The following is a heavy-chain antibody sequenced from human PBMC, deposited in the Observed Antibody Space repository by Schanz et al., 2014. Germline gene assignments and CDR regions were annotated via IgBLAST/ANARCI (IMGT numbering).Heavy chain of an antibody. D-gene: IGHD2-2*01. CDR3: ARGTMPGTFDI. V-gene: IGHV1-69*04. CDR2: FIPILDVG. Sequence: QVQLVQSGAEVKKPGASVKVSCKASGYTFTGYYMHWVRQARGQGLEWVGRFIPILDVGNYAQQFQGRVTFTADKSTSTAYMELSSLRYEDTALYYCARGTMPGTFDIWGQGTMVTVSS. J-gene: IGHJ3*02. CDR1: GYTFTGYY.